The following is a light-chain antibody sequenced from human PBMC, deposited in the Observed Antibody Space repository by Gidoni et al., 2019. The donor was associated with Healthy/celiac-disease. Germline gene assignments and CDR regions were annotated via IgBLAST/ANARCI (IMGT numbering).Light chain of an antibody. CDR3: QQSYSTPYT. CDR2: AAS. Sequence: DIQLTLSPSSLSASVGDRVTITCRASQSISSYLNLYQQKPGKAPKLLIYAASSLQSGVPSRYSGSGSGTDCTLTISSLQPEDFATYYCQQSYSTPYTFGQGTKLEIK. V-gene: IGKV1-39*01. J-gene: IGKJ2*01. CDR1: QSISSY.